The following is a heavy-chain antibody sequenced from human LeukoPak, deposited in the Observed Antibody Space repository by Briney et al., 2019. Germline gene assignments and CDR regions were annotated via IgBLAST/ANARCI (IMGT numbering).Heavy chain of an antibody. Sequence: PSETLSLTCTVSGGSISSRSYYWGWIRQPPGKGLEWIGIIYYSGSTYYNPSLKSRVTISVDTSKNQFSLKLSSVTAADTAVYYCARRVYGSGFDYWGQGTLVTVSS. D-gene: IGHD2-15*01. CDR3: ARRVYGSGFDY. CDR2: IYYSGST. J-gene: IGHJ4*02. V-gene: IGHV4-39*01. CDR1: GGSISSRSYY.